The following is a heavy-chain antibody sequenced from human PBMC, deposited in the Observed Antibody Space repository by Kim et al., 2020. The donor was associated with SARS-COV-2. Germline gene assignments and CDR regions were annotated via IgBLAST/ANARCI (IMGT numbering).Heavy chain of an antibody. V-gene: IGHV3-48*03. CDR2: ISSSGSTI. Sequence: GGSLRLSCAASGFTFSSYEMNWVRQAPGKGLEWVSYISSSGSTIYYADSVKGRFTISRDNAKNSLYLQMNSLRAEDTAVYYCARVGGGLRFFDYWGQGTLVTVSS. CDR3: ARVGGGLRFFDY. CDR1: GFTFSSYE. D-gene: IGHD3-3*01. J-gene: IGHJ4*02.